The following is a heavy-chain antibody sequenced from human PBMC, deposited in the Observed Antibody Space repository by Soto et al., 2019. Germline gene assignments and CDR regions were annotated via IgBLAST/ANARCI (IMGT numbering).Heavy chain of an antibody. CDR3: AKQGGNWGWDDD. CDR2: SNTNGGNT. J-gene: IGHJ4*02. V-gene: IGHV3-23*01. Sequence: VQLLESGGGLVQPGGSLRLCCAASGFTFTSYAMSWVRQAPGKGLEWVSSSNTNGGNTYYADTVKGRFTISRDNPKNTLYLQVNRLRADDTALYDCAKQGGNWGWDDDWGPGTLVTVSS. D-gene: IGHD7-27*01. CDR1: GFTFTSYA.